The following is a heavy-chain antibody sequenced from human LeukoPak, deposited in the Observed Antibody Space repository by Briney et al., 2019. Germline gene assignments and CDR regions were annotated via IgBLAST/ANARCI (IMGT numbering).Heavy chain of an antibody. CDR1: GFTFSSYA. D-gene: IGHD2-15*01. CDR3: ARAVRRGIVVVVAATPFDY. CDR2: ISSSSSYI. J-gene: IGHJ4*02. Sequence: GSLRLSCAASGFTFSSYAMSWVRQAPGKGLEWVSSISSSSSYIYYADSVKGRFTISRDNAKNSLYLQMNSLRAEDTAVYYCARAVRRGIVVVVAATPFDYWGQGTLVTVSS. V-gene: IGHV3-21*01.